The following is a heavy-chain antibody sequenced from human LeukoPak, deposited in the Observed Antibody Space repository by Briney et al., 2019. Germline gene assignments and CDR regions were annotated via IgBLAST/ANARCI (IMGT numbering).Heavy chain of an antibody. J-gene: IGHJ4*02. D-gene: IGHD3-16*01. V-gene: IGHV3-21*01. CDR3: AIGANPDFDY. Sequence: PGGSLRLSCAASGFTFSSYSTDWVRQAPGKGLEWVSSISSSSSYIYYADSVKGRFTISRDNAKNSLYLQMNSLRAEDTAVYYCAIGANPDFDYWGQGTLVTVSS. CDR1: GFTFSSYS. CDR2: ISSSSSYI.